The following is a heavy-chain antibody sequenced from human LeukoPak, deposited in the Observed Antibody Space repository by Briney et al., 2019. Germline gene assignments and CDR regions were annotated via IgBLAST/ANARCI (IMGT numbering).Heavy chain of an antibody. D-gene: IGHD6-13*01. CDR2: TYTSGST. J-gene: IGHJ4*02. V-gene: IGHV4-4*07. CDR3: AREQQLVRGQVFTDY. CDR1: GGSISSYY. Sequence: SETLSLTCTVSGGSISSYYWSWIRQPAGKGLEWIGRTYTSGSTNYNPSLKSRVTMSVDTSKNQFSLKLSSVTAADTAVYYCAREQQLVRGQVFTDYWVQGTLVTVSS.